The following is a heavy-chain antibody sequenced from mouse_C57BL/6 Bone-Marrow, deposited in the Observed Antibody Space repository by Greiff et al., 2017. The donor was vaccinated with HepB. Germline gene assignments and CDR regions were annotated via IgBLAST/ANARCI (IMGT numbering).Heavy chain of an antibody. CDR1: GYTFTSYW. V-gene: IGHV1-69*01. Sequence: QVQLQQPGAELVKPGASVKLSCKASGYTFTSYWMHWVKQRPGQGLEWIGEIDPSDSYTNYNQKFKGKSTLTVDKSSSTAYMQLSSLTSEDSAVYYCARSRGYFDYWGQGTTLTVSS. CDR2: IDPSDSYT. J-gene: IGHJ2*01. CDR3: ARSRGYFDY.